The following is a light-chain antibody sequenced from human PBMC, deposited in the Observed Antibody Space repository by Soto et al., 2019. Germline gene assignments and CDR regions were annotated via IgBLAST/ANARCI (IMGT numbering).Light chain of an antibody. CDR3: QQYTSWRQIT. Sequence: EIVMTQSPATLSVSPGERATLSCRASQSIRINVGWYQQRPGQAPRLLIYGASTRATGIPARFSGSGSGTEFTLTISSLDYDDSAVYYCQQYTSWRQITFGQGTRLEIK. CDR2: GAS. J-gene: IGKJ5*01. V-gene: IGKV3-15*01. CDR1: QSIRIN.